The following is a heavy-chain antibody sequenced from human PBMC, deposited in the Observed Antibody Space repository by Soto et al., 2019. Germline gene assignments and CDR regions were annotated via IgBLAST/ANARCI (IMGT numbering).Heavy chain of an antibody. V-gene: IGHV4-61*01. CDR2: IYYSVTT. D-gene: IGHD3-16*01. CDR3: ARSQRGRTAFTFDY. CDR1: GDYDSNDSYT. J-gene: IGHJ4*02. Sequence: PSETLSLTCAVSGDYDSNDSYTWSWIRQPPGKGLEWIGYIYYSVTTNYNSYLKSRLSLSVDMSQNQFSLKLASVTAADTAVYFCARSQRGRTAFTFDYWGQGALVTVS.